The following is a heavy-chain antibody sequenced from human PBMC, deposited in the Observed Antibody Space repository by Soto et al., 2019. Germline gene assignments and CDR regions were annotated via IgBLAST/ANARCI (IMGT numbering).Heavy chain of an antibody. J-gene: IGHJ4*02. CDR2: ISTSGATR. Sequence: EVQLVESGGGLVQPGGSLRLSCVASGFTFSTDSMNWVRQAPGKGLEWVAHISTSGATRYYADSVKGRFTITRDNAKTSLYLQMDSLRKEDTAVYYCARFVGSGFDYWGQGTLVTVSS. D-gene: IGHD6-19*01. CDR3: ARFVGSGFDY. CDR1: GFTFSTDS. V-gene: IGHV3-48*02.